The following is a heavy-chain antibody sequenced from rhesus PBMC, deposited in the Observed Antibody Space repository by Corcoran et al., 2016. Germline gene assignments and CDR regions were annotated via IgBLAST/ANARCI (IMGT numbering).Heavy chain of an antibody. CDR1: GFTFSDYY. Sequence: EVQLVESGGGLVQPGGSLRLSCAASGFTFSDYYMSWVRQAPGKGLEWVSSISSASSYIYHADSVKGRFTISRDNAKNSLSLQMNSLKTEDTAVYYCTSGADGSWDAFDFWGQGLRVTVSS. J-gene: IGHJ3*01. CDR2: ISSASSYI. D-gene: IGHD6-25*01. CDR3: TSGADGSWDAFDF. V-gene: IGHV3S16*01.